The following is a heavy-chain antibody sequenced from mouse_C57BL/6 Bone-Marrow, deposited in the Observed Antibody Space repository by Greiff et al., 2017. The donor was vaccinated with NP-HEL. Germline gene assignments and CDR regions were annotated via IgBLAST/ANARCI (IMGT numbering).Heavy chain of an antibody. Sequence: VQLKQSGAELVRPGASVKLSCTVSGFNIKDDYMHWVKQRPGQGLEWIGWIDPENGDTEYAPKFQGKATITADTSSNTAYLQLSSLTSEDTAVYYCTTGDSSSYAMDYWGRGTSVTVTA. V-gene: IGHV14-4*01. J-gene: IGHJ4*01. CDR2: IDPENGDT. D-gene: IGHD1-1*01. CDR1: GFNIKDDY. CDR3: TTGDSSSYAMDY.